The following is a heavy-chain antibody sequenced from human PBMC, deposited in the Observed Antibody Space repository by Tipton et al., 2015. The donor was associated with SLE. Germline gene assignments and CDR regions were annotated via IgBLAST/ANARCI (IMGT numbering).Heavy chain of an antibody. V-gene: IGHV3-30*03. CDR3: ARARGYSCYDYYFDY. Sequence: SLRLSCAASGFTFSSYGMHWVRQAPGKGLEWVAVISYDGSNKYYADSVKGRFTISRDNSKNTLYLQMNSLRAEDTAVYYCARARGYSCYDYYFDYRGPGTLVPVSS. D-gene: IGHD5-12*01. CDR2: ISYDGSNK. CDR1: GFTFSSYG. J-gene: IGHJ4*02.